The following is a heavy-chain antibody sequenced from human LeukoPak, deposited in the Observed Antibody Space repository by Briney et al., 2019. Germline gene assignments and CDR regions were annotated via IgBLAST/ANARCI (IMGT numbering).Heavy chain of an antibody. V-gene: IGHV3-21*01. J-gene: IGHJ4*02. CDR3: ARDSLHPSSLHYYFDY. CDR1: GFTFSSYN. Sequence: GGSLRLSCAASGFTFSSYNMNWVRQAPGKGLEWVSSISTSSSYIYSADSLKGRSTISRDNAKNSLYLQMNSLRVEDTAVYYCARDSLHPSSLHYYFDYWGQGTLVTVSS. D-gene: IGHD6-6*01. CDR2: ISTSSSYI.